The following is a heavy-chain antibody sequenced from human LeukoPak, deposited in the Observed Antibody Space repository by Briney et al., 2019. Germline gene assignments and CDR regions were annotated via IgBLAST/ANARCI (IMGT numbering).Heavy chain of an antibody. CDR1: GYTFTSYD. D-gene: IGHD3-9*01. CDR3: ARGIRYFDWAIRSYYYYYMDV. CDR2: MNPNSGNT. V-gene: IGHV1-8*01. Sequence: ASVKVSFKSSGYTFTSYDINWVRLATGQGLEWMGWMNPNSGNTGYAQKFQGRVTMTRNTSISTAYMQLSSLRSEDTAVYYCARGIRYFDWAIRSYYYYYMDVWGKGTTVTVSS. J-gene: IGHJ6*03.